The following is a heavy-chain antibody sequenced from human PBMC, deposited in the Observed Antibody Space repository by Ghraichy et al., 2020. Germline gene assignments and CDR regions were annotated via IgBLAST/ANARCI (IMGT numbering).Heavy chain of an antibody. CDR2: TYYRSKWYN. CDR1: GDSVSSNSAA. Sequence: SQTLSLTCAISGDSVSSNSAAWNWIRQSPSRVLEWLGRTYYRSKWYNDYAVSVKSRITINPDTSKNQFSLQLNSVTPEDTAVYYCARDLAGVYGDYYYYYMDVWGKGTTVTVSS. CDR3: ARDLAGVYGDYYYYYMDV. J-gene: IGHJ6*03. D-gene: IGHD4-17*01. V-gene: IGHV6-1*01.